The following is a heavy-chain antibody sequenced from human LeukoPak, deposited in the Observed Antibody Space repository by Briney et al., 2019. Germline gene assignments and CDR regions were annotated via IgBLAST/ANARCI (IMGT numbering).Heavy chain of an antibody. CDR3: ARGTPGYCSSTSCQNAFDI. D-gene: IGHD2-2*01. Sequence: KSSETLSFTCTVSGGSISSYYWSWIRQPAGRGLEWIGRIYTSGSTNYNPSLKSRVTMSVDTSKNQFSLKLSSVTAADTAVYYCARGTPGYCSSTSCQNAFDIWGQGTMVTVSS. J-gene: IGHJ3*02. CDR2: IYTSGST. V-gene: IGHV4-4*07. CDR1: GGSISSYY.